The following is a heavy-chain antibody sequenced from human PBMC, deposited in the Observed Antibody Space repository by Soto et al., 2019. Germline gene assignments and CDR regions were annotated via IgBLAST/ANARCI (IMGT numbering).Heavy chain of an antibody. Sequence: TGGSLRLSCSASEFTFSSYAMHWVRQAPGKGLEYVSAISSNGGNTYYADSVKGRFTISRDNSKNTLYLQMSSLRPEDTAVYYCVKDRYWVGATAFDIWGQGTMVTVSS. CDR3: VKDRYWVGATAFDI. D-gene: IGHD1-26*01. J-gene: IGHJ3*02. V-gene: IGHV3-64D*06. CDR1: EFTFSSYA. CDR2: ISSNGGNT.